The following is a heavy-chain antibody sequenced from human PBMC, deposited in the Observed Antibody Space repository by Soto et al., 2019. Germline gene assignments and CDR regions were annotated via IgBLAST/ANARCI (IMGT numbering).Heavy chain of an antibody. Sequence: QVTLKAAGPVLVKPTETLTLTCTVSGFSLSNARMGVSWIRQPPGKALEWLAHIFANDEKSYSTSLKSRRTIAKDTSKFQVVLTMTNMDPVDTATYYCARIKGGLPKTNWFDPWGQGTLVTVSS. D-gene: IGHD2-15*01. CDR2: IFANDEK. V-gene: IGHV2-26*01. CDR1: GFSLSNARMG. CDR3: ARIKGGLPKTNWFDP. J-gene: IGHJ5*02.